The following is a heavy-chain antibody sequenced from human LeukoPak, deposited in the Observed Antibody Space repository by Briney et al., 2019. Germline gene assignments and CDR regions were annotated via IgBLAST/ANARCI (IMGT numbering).Heavy chain of an antibody. D-gene: IGHD3-3*01. J-gene: IGHJ6*02. Sequence: ASVKVSCKASGYTFTGYYMHWVRQAPGQGLEWMGWINPNSGGTNYGQKFQGRVTMTRDTSISTAYMELSRLRSDDTAVYYCARVSGVVFRGMDVWGQGTTVTVSS. CDR2: INPNSGGT. CDR1: GYTFTGYY. V-gene: IGHV1-2*02. CDR3: ARVSGVVFRGMDV.